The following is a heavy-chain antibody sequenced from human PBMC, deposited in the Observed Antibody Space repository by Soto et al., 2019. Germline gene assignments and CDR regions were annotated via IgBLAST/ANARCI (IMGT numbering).Heavy chain of an antibody. CDR2: MNLNSGYT. V-gene: IGHV1-8*01. CDR3: ARANGDFDY. CDR1: GYTFTSYD. J-gene: IGHJ4*02. Sequence: QVQLVQSGAEVKKPGASVKVSCKATGYTFTSYDINWVRQATGQGLEWMGWMNLNSGYTGYAQKFQGRVTMTRDNSIRTAFMELSSLRSEDTAVYYCARANGDFDYRGQGTLVTVSS. D-gene: IGHD4-17*01.